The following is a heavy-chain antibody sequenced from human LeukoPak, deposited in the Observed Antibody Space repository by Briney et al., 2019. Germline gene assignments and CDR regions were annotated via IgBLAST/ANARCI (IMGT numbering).Heavy chain of an antibody. CDR1: GGPISSYY. Sequence: SETLSLTCTVSGGPISSYYWSWIRQPPGKGLEWIGYIYYSGSTNYNPSLKSRVTISVDTSKNQFSLKLSSVTAADTAVYYCARAKETITFGGVIVDFDYWGQGTPVTVSS. CDR3: ARAKETITFGGVIVDFDY. V-gene: IGHV4-59*01. CDR2: IYYSGST. D-gene: IGHD3-16*02. J-gene: IGHJ4*02.